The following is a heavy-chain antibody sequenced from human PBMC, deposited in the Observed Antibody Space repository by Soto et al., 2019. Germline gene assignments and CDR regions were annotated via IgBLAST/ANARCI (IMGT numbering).Heavy chain of an antibody. Sequence: QVQLVESGGGLVKPGGSLRLSCAASGFTFSDYYMSWIRQAPGKGLEWVSYISSSSSYTNYADSVKGRFTISSDNAKNSLYLQMNSLRAEDTAVYYCARVGGWDGDYVGWFDPWGQGTLVTVSS. CDR3: ARVGGWDGDYVGWFDP. D-gene: IGHD4-17*01. J-gene: IGHJ5*02. CDR2: ISSSSSYT. V-gene: IGHV3-11*05. CDR1: GFTFSDYY.